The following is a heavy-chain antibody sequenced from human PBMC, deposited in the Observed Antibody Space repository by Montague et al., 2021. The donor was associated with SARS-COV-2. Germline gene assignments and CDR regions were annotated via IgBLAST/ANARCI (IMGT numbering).Heavy chain of an antibody. D-gene: IGHD2-15*01. CDR3: AREVLGYCSGGSCSHHLGYYYYYYMDD. V-gene: IGHV3-7*05. CDR1: GFTFSSYW. Sequence: SLRLSCAASGFTFSSYWMSWVRQAPGKGLEWVANIKQDGSEKYYVDSVKGRFTISRDNAKNSLYLQMNSLRAEDTAVYYCAREVLGYCSGGSCSHHLGYYYYYYMDDWGKGTTVTVSS. CDR2: IKQDGSEK. J-gene: IGHJ6*03.